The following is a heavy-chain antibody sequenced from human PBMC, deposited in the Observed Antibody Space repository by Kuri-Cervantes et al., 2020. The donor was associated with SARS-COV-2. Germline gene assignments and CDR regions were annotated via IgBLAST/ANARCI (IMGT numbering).Heavy chain of an antibody. V-gene: IGHV4-39*07. J-gene: IGHJ4*02. CDR1: GGSVSSGSYY. CDR2: INHSGST. CDR3: ARVKDWFGEPKFDY. D-gene: IGHD3-10*01. Sequence: SETLSLTCTVSGGSVSSGSYYWSWIRQPPGKGLEWIGEINHSGSTNYNPSLKSRVIISVDTSKNQFSLKLSSVTAADTAVYYCARVKDWFGEPKFDYWGQGTLVTVSS.